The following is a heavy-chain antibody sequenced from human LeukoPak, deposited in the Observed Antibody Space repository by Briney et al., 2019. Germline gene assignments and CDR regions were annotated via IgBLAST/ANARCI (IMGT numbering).Heavy chain of an antibody. Sequence: PGGSLRLSCEASTFIFSASSMHWVRQAPGEGLQWISSISSSSTYIYYADSVKGRFTISRDNAKNLLYLQMNSLRADDTAMYYCARVMRRGNYLDYWGQGTLVTVSS. CDR2: ISSSSTYI. CDR1: TFIFSASS. D-gene: IGHD2-8*01. J-gene: IGHJ4*02. CDR3: ARVMRRGNYLDY. V-gene: IGHV3-21*01.